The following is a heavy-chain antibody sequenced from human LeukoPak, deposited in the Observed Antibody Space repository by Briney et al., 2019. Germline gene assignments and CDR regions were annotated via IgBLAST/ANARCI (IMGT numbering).Heavy chain of an antibody. V-gene: IGHV4-34*01. CDR3: ARRRDYYDSSGYYRGNWFDP. CDR2: INHSGST. D-gene: IGHD3-22*01. J-gene: IGHJ5*02. CDR1: GGSFSGYY. Sequence: SETLSLACAVYGGSFSGYYWSWIRQPPGKGLEWVGEINHSGSTNYNPSLKSRVTISVDTSKNQFSLKLSSVTAADTAVYYCARRRDYYDSSGYYRGNWFDPWGQGTLVTVSS.